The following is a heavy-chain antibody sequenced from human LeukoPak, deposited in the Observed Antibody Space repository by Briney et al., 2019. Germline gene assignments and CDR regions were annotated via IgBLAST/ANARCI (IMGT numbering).Heavy chain of an antibody. D-gene: IGHD3-9*01. V-gene: IGHV1-2*02. CDR3: ARNFDMKGFDP. CDR2: INSDSGFT. J-gene: IGHJ5*02. Sequence: ASVKVSCKASGYTFTGYYMNWVRQAPGRGLEWMGWINSDSGFTKYAQKFQGRVTMTRDTSITTVYMDLTRLTSDDTAVYYCARNFDMKGFDPWGQGTLVTVSS. CDR1: GYTFTGYY.